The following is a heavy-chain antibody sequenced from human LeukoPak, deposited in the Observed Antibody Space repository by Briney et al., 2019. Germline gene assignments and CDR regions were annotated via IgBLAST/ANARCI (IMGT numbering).Heavy chain of an antibody. D-gene: IGHD2-21*02. CDR3: ARGPPYIVVVTAIGFFDS. CDR2: IYYSGST. J-gene: IGHJ4*02. V-gene: IGHV4-31*03. CDR1: GGSISSGGYY. Sequence: SSETLSLTCTVSGGSISSGGYYWSWIRQHTGKGLEWIGYIYYSGSTYYNPSLKSRVTISVDTSKNQFSLKLSSVTAADTAVYYCARGPPYIVVVTAIGFFDSWGQGTLVTVSS.